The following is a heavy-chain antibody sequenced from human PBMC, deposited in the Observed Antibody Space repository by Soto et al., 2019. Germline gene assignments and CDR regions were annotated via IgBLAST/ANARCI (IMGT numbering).Heavy chain of an antibody. J-gene: IGHJ4*02. CDR3: AKEAGKTATTYGHFDH. V-gene: IGHV3-23*01. Sequence: GGSLRLSCAASGFTFTTYAMSWVRQAPGKGLEWVSAISGSGGSTYYADSVKGRFTISRDNSKDTLYLQMNSLIAEDTAVYYGAKEAGKTATTYGHFDHGGQGTLVT. CDR1: GFTFTTYA. CDR2: ISGSGGST. D-gene: IGHD1-1*01.